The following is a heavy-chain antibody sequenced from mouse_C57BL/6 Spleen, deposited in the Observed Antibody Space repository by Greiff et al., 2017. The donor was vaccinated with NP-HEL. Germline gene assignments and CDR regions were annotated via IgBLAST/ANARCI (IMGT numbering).Heavy chain of an antibody. CDR2: INPNNGGT. Sequence: EVQLQQSGPELVKPGASVKISCKASGYTFTDYYMNWVKQSHGKSLEWIGDINPNNGGTSYNQKFKGKATLTVDKSSSTAYMELRSLTSEDSAVYYCARDKVYSSYAMDYWGQGTSVTVSS. V-gene: IGHV1-26*01. J-gene: IGHJ4*01. D-gene: IGHD2-1*01. CDR1: GYTFTDYY. CDR3: ARDKVYSSYAMDY.